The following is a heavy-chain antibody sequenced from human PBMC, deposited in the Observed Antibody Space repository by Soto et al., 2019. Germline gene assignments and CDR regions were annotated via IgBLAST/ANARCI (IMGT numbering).Heavy chain of an antibody. Sequence: QVHLVQSGAEVKKPGASVKVSCKASGYTFTSYGITWVRQAPGQGLEWMGWISAHNGNSKYAKKLQGRVILTRDSSTSTAYMELRNLRSDDTAVYYCARGRYGDYWGQGALVTVSS. J-gene: IGHJ4*02. V-gene: IGHV1-18*01. CDR1: GYTFTSYG. CDR2: ISAHNGNS. D-gene: IGHD1-1*01. CDR3: ARGRYGDY.